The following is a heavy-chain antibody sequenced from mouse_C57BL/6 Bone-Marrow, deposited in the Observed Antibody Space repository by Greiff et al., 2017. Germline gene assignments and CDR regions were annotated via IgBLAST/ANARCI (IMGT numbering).Heavy chain of an antibody. Sequence: VQLKQSGAELVRPGASVKLSCTASGFNIKDYYMHWVKQRPEQGLEWIGRIDPEDGDTEYAPKFQGKATMTADPSSNTAYLPLSSLTSEDTAVYYCTTVYYYGSSPYYFDYWGQGTTLTVSS. D-gene: IGHD1-1*01. V-gene: IGHV14-1*01. J-gene: IGHJ2*01. CDR3: TTVYYYGSSPYYFDY. CDR1: GFNIKDYY. CDR2: IDPEDGDT.